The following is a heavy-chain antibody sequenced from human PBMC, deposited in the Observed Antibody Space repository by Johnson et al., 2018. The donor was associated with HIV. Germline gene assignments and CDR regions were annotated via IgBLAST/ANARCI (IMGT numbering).Heavy chain of an antibody. CDR2: IYSGGST. V-gene: IGHV3-66*02. Sequence: VQLVESGGGVVQPGRSLRLSCAASGFTVSSNYMSWVRQAPGKGLEWVSVIYSGGSTYYADSVKGRFTISRDNSKNTLYLQMNSLRAEDTAVYFCARPRRRGVDGFDIWGQGTMVTVSS. CDR1: GFTVSSNY. CDR3: ARPRRRGVDGFDI. J-gene: IGHJ3*02. D-gene: IGHD1-14*01.